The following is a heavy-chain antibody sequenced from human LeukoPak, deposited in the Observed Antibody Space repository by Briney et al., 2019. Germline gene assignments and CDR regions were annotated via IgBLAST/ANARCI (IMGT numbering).Heavy chain of an antibody. J-gene: IGHJ4*02. Sequence: SETLSLTCTVSGGSISSSSYYWGWIRQPPGKGLEWIGSIYYSGSTYYNPSLRSRVTISVDTSKNQFSLKLSSVTAADTAVYYCARVRPSGSYKTDRDYWGQGTLVTVSS. D-gene: IGHD1-26*01. CDR2: IYYSGST. CDR3: ARVRPSGSYKTDRDY. V-gene: IGHV4-39*07. CDR1: GGSISSSSYY.